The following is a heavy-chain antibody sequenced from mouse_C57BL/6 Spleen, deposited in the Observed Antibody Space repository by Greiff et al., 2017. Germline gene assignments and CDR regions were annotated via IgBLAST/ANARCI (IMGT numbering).Heavy chain of an antibody. Sequence: EVKLVESGGGLVQPGGSMKLSCAASGFTFSDSSMHWVRQSPEKGLEWVAEIRNKANNHATYYAESVKGRFTISRDDSKSSVYLQMNSLRAEDHDVYYYTEGAMDYWGQGTSVTVSS. CDR2: IRNKANNHAT. CDR3: TEGAMDY. V-gene: IGHV6-6*01. J-gene: IGHJ4*01. CDR1: GFTFSDSS.